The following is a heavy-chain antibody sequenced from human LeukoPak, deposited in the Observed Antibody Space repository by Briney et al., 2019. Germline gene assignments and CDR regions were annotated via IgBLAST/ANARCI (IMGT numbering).Heavy chain of an antibody. CDR3: ARGPSPKQDHNYHGMDV. J-gene: IGHJ6*02. CDR1: GGSISSYY. CDR2: IYYSGST. V-gene: IGHV4-59*01. Sequence: SETLSLTCTVSGGSISSYYWSWIRQPPGKGLEWIGYIYYSGSTDYNPSLRSRVTMSADTSKNQFSLKLGPVTAADTAVYYCARGPSPKQDHNYHGMDVWGQGTTVTVSS. D-gene: IGHD1-14*01.